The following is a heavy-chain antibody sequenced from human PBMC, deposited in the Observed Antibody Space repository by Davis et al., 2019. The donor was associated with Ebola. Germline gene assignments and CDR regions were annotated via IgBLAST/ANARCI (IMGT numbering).Heavy chain of an antibody. V-gene: IGHV4-34*01. CDR3: ARGSPRPMNWFDP. D-gene: IGHD6-6*01. CDR1: GGSFSGYY. Sequence: SETLSLTCAVYGGSFSGYYWSWIRQPPGKGLEWIGEINHSGSTNYNPSLKSRVTISVDTSKNQFSLKLSSVTAADTAVYYCARGSPRPMNWFDPWGQGTLVTVSS. CDR2: INHSGST. J-gene: IGHJ5*02.